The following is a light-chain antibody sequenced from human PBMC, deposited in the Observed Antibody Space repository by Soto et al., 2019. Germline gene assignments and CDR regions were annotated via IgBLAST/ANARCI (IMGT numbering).Light chain of an antibody. Sequence: AIQVTQSPSSLSASVGDRVTITCRASQGIRNQLSWYQQKPGKAPKFLIFAASNLQSGVPSRFSGSGSGTDFTLTISSLQPEDFATYFCLQDDDDPFTFGGGTKVDLK. CDR2: AAS. V-gene: IGKV1-6*01. CDR3: LQDDDDPFT. CDR1: QGIRNQ. J-gene: IGKJ4*01.